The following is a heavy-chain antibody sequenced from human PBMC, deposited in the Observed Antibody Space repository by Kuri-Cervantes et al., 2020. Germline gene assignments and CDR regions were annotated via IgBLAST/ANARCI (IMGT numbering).Heavy chain of an antibody. V-gene: IGHV3-23*01. Sequence: ESLKISCAASGFTFSSSSISWVRQAPGKGLEWVSTFSGSGDGTYYADSVKGRFTISRENAKNPLYLQMNSLRAEDTAVYCWAREGRDYYDSSGFYDYWGQGTLVTGSS. CDR2: FSGSGDGT. CDR1: GFTFSSSS. J-gene: IGHJ4*02. CDR3: AREGRDYYDSSGFYDY. D-gene: IGHD3-22*01.